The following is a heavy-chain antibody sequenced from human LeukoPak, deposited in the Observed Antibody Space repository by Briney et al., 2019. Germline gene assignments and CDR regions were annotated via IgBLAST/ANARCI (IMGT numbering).Heavy chain of an antibody. J-gene: IGHJ4*02. V-gene: IGHV3-7*01. Sequence: GGSLRLSCAASGFTFSNYWMSWVRQAPGKGLEWVANIRQDGSEKYYIDSVKGRFTISRDNAKNSLYLQMNSLRVEDAAVYYCASMKGSGTYSSFDYWGQGTLVTVSS. CDR2: IRQDGSEK. CDR3: ASMKGSGTYSSFDY. D-gene: IGHD3-10*01. CDR1: GFTFSNYW.